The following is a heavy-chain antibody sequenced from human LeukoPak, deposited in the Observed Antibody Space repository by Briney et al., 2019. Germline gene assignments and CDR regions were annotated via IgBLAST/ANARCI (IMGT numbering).Heavy chain of an antibody. CDR2: ISSSSYI. J-gene: IGHJ3*02. CDR1: GFNFSSYS. D-gene: IGHD6-13*01. V-gene: IGHV3-21*01. CDR3: ARTIAAAGTTAFDI. Sequence: GGSLRLSYAASGFNFSSYSMNWVRQAPGKGLEWVSSISSSSYIYYADSVKGRFTISRDNAKNSLYLQMNSLRAEDTAVYYCARTIAAAGTTAFDIWGQGKMVTVSS.